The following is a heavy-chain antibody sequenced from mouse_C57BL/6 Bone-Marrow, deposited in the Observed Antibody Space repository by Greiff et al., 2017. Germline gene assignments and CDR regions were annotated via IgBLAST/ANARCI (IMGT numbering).Heavy chain of an antibody. V-gene: IGHV5-4*01. CDR3: AREDYYGSSSFAY. Sequence: EVKLVESGGGLVKPGGSLKLSCAASGFTFSSYAMSWVRQTPEKRLEWVAIISDGGSYTYYPDNVKGRFTISRDNAKNNLYLQMSHLKSEDTAMYYCAREDYYGSSSFAYWGQGTLVTVSA. CDR1: GFTFSSYA. CDR2: ISDGGSYT. D-gene: IGHD1-1*01. J-gene: IGHJ3*01.